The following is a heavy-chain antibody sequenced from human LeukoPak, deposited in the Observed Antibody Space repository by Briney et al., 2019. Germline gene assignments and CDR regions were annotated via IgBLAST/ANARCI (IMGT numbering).Heavy chain of an antibody. CDR1: GFTFTSHV. V-gene: IGHV3-64*04. CDR3: AREWNTAYDY. D-gene: IGHD5-18*01. J-gene: IGHJ4*02. CDR2: ISYNGGTT. Sequence: GGSLRLSCAASGFTFTSHVMYWVRQAPGRGLEYVSVISYNGGTTYYANSVKGRFTISRDNAKNTLYLQMNSLRAEDTSVYYCAREWNTAYDYWGQGTLVTVSS.